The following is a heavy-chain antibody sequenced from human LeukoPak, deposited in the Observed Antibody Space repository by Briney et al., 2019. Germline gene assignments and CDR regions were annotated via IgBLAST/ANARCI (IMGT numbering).Heavy chain of an antibody. CDR3: ARSSGSYSWFDP. CDR1: GYTFTSFG. D-gene: IGHD1-26*01. J-gene: IGHJ5*02. CDR2: INPSGGST. Sequence: ASVKVSCKASGYTFTSFGISWVRQAPGQGLEWMGIINPSGGSTSYAQKFQGRVTMTRDMSTSTVYMELSSLRSEDTAVYYCARSSGSYSWFDPWGQGTLATVSS. V-gene: IGHV1-46*01.